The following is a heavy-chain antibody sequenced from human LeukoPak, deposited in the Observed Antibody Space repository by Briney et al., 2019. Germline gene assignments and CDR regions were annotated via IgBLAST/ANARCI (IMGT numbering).Heavy chain of an antibody. Sequence: GGSLRLSCAASGFTFSSYGMHWVRQAPGKGLEWVAFIRYDGSNKYYADSVKGRFTISRDNSRNTLYLQMNSLRADDTAVYYCAKRDSSGYSTSFFDYWGQGTLVTVSS. CDR2: IRYDGSNK. V-gene: IGHV3-30*02. J-gene: IGHJ4*02. CDR1: GFTFSSYG. CDR3: AKRDSSGYSTSFFDY. D-gene: IGHD3-22*01.